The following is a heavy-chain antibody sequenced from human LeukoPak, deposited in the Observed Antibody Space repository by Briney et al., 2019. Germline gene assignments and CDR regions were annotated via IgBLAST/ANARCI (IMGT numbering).Heavy chain of an antibody. V-gene: IGHV4-34*01. CDR1: GGSISSHY. CDR3: ARGRRIVVVLGTTRTHRDYYMDV. J-gene: IGHJ6*03. Sequence: SETLSLTCTVSGGSISSHYWSWIRQSPGKGLEWIGETYHSGSTNHNPSLKSRVTISLDTSKNQFSLKLSSVTAADTAVYYCARGRRIVVVLGTTRTHRDYYMDVWGKGTTVTVSS. CDR2: TYHSGST. D-gene: IGHD2-15*01.